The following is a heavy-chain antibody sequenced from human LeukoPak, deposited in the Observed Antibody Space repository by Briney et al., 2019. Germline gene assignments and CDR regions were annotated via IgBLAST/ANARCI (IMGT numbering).Heavy chain of an antibody. J-gene: IGHJ3*02. CDR1: GFTFSSYE. V-gene: IGHV3-48*03. CDR3: ARGLTTVTTDAFDI. D-gene: IGHD4-17*01. CDR2: ISSSGSTI. Sequence: PGGSLRLSCAASGFTFSSYEMNWVRQAPGKGLEWVSYISSSGSTICYADSVKGRFTISRDNAKNSLYLQMNSLRAEDTAVYYCARGLTTVTTDAFDIWGQGTMVTVSS.